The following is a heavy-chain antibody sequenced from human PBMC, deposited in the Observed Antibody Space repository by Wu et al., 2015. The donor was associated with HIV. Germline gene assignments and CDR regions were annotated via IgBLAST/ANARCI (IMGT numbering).Heavy chain of an antibody. J-gene: IGHJ5*02. CDR1: WVLQWLL. Sequence: VQLQQWGGRTVEAFGDPVPHLRCLWWVLQWLLLELDPPAPTGRGVEWIGEINHSGSTNYNPSLKSRVTISVDTSKNQFSLKLCSVTAADTAVYYCARAGSMTTVTSAWFDPWGQGTLVTVSS. CDR3: ARAGSMTTVTSAWFDP. CDR2: INHSGST. D-gene: IGHD4-17*01. V-gene: IGHV4-34*01.